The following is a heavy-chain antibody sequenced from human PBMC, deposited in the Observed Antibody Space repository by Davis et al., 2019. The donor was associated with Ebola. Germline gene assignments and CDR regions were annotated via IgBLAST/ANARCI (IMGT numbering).Heavy chain of an antibody. CDR3: ARGWFRAGMDV. Sequence: HSQTLSLTCAISGDSVSSNSGAWNWIRQSPSRGLEWLGRTYYSSKWYNDYAVSVKSRITINPDTAKNQFSLQLNSVIPEDTALYYCARGWFRAGMDVWGEGTTVTVSS. V-gene: IGHV6-1*01. CDR1: GDSVSSNSGA. J-gene: IGHJ6*04. CDR2: TYYSSKWYN. D-gene: IGHD3-10*01.